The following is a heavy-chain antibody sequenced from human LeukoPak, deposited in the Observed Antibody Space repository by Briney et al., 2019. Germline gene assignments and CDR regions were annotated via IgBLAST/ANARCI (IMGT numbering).Heavy chain of an antibody. CDR2: IWYDGSNK. Sequence: GRSLRLSCAASGFTFSSYGMHWVRQAPGKGLEWVAVIWYDGSNKYYAGSVKGRFTISRDNSKNTLYLQMNSLRAEDTAVYYCASIVGATSDFHFDYWGQGTLVTVSS. CDR3: ASIVGATSDFHFDY. V-gene: IGHV3-33*01. D-gene: IGHD1-26*01. CDR1: GFTFSSYG. J-gene: IGHJ4*02.